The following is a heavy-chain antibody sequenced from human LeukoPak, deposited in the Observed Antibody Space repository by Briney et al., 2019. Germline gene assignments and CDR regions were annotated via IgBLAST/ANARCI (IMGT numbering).Heavy chain of an antibody. CDR3: TRDNSLRKVEPADRRNYYSYYGMDV. J-gene: IGHJ6*02. CDR1: GFTLSSYW. CDR2: IKQDGSEK. Sequence: GGSLRLSCAASGFTLSSYWMNWVRHSPGKGLEWVADIKQDGSEKNYVDSVKGRFTISRDNAKNSLYLQMDSLRGDDTAVYYCTRDNSLRKVEPADRRNYYSYYGMDVWGQGATVTVSS. V-gene: IGHV3-7*01. D-gene: IGHD1-14*01.